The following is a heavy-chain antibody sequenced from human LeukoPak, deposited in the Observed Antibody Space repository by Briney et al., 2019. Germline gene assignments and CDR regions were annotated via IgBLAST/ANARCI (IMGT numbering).Heavy chain of an antibody. CDR1: GFTFSSYS. V-gene: IGHV3-21*04. CDR2: ISSSSSYI. D-gene: IGHD3-10*01. CDR3: AKADGSGTYYTRPSDY. Sequence: PGGSLRLSCAASGFTFSSYSMNWVRQAPGKGLEWVSSISSSSSYIYYADSVKGRFTISRDNAKNSLYLQMSSLRAEDSAVYYCAKADGSGTYYTRPSDYWGQGTLVTVSS. J-gene: IGHJ4*02.